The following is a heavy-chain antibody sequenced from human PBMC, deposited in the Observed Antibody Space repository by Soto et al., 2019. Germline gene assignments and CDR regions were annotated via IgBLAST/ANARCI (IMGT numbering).Heavy chain of an antibody. V-gene: IGHV3-30-3*01. D-gene: IGHD2-15*01. J-gene: IGHJ6*02. CDR3: AREDEDGYYYGMDV. CDR1: GFTFSSYA. Sequence: GGSLRLSCAASGFTFSSYAMHWVRQAPGKGLEWVAVISYDGSNKYYADSVKGRFTISRDNSKNTLYLQMNSLRAEDTAVYYCAREDEDGYYYGMDVWGQGTTVTVSS. CDR2: ISYDGSNK.